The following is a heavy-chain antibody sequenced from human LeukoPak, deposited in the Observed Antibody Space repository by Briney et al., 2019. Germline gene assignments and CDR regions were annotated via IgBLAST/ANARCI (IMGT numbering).Heavy chain of an antibody. CDR3: ARLTIFGVVIENIDY. D-gene: IGHD3-3*01. Sequence: GESLKISCKGSGYSFTSYWIGWVRQMPGKGLEWMGIIYPGDSDTRYSPSFQGQVTISADKSISTAYLQWSSLKASDTAMYYCARLTIFGVVIENIDYWGQGTLVTVSS. J-gene: IGHJ4*02. V-gene: IGHV5-51*01. CDR1: GYSFTSYW. CDR2: IYPGDSDT.